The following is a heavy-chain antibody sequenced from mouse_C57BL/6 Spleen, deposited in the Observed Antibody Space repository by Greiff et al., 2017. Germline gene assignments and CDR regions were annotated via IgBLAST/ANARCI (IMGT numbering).Heavy chain of an antibody. CDR2: IYPGDGDT. Sequence: QVQLQQSGPELVKPGASVKISCKASGYAFSSSWMNWVKQRPGKGLEWIGRIYPGDGDTNYNGKFKGKATLTADKSSSTAYMQLSSLTSEDSAVYVCASLNSPFYYAMDYWGQGTSVTVSS. V-gene: IGHV1-82*01. D-gene: IGHD2-12*01. CDR3: ASLNSPFYYAMDY. J-gene: IGHJ4*01. CDR1: GYAFSSSW.